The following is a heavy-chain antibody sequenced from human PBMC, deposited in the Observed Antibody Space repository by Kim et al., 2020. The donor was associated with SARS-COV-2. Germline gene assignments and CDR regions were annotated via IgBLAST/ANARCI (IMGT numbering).Heavy chain of an antibody. CDR3: ARDVLGGAADSYYYYYYGMDV. V-gene: IGHV3-11*06. CDR1: GFTFSDYY. CDR2: ISSSSSYT. J-gene: IGHJ6*02. D-gene: IGHD3-16*01. Sequence: GGSLRLSCAASGFTFSDYYMSWIRQAPGKGLEWVSYISSSSSYTNYADSVKGRFTISRDNAKNSLYLQMNSLRAEDTAVYYCARDVLGGAADSYYYYYYGMDVWGQGTTVTVSS.